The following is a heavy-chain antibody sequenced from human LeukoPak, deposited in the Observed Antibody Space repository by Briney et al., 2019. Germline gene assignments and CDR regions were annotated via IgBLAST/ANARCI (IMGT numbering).Heavy chain of an antibody. CDR3: AKEDAPLGGRPDF. CDR1: GFPFSSYA. J-gene: IGHJ4*02. Sequence: GGSLRLSCEASGFPFSSYAMHWVRQAPGKGLEWVAFIRDVGSNKIYVDSVKGRFTISRDNSKSTLYLQMNSLKGDDTAVYYCAKEDAPLGGRPDFWGQGTLVTVSS. V-gene: IGHV3-30*02. CDR2: IRDVGSNK. D-gene: IGHD3-16*01.